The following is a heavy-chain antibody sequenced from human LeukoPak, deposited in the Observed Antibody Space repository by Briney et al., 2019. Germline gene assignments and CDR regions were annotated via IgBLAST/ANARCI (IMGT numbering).Heavy chain of an antibody. D-gene: IGHD1-1*01. Sequence: SETLSLTCTVSGGSISGYYWSWVRQFPGKGLEWIGDIYYSGSTTYSPSFKSRVTISLDTSKNQFSLILTSLTAADTAVYFCARSWNSMFVKSYYYHYMDIWGKGTTVTVSS. V-gene: IGHV4-59*01. CDR1: GGSISGYY. CDR2: IYYSGST. J-gene: IGHJ6*03. CDR3: ARSWNSMFVKSYYYHYMDI.